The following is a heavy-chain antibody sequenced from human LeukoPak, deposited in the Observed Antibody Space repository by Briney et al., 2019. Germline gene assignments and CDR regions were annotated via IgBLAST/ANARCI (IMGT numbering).Heavy chain of an antibody. CDR3: ARRGGPGYGYIVDTAMVPPSGNDY. CDR2: INHSGST. V-gene: IGHV4-34*01. Sequence: SETLSLTCAVYGGSFSGYYWSWIRQPPGKGLEWIGEINHSGSTNYNPSLKSRVTISVDTSKNQFSLKLSSVTAADTAVYYCARRGGPGYGYIVDTAMVPPSGNDYWGQGTLVTVSS. J-gene: IGHJ4*02. D-gene: IGHD5-18*01. CDR1: GGSFSGYY.